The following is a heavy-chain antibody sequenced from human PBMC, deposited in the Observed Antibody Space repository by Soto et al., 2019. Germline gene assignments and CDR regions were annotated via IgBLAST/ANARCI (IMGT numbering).Heavy chain of an antibody. V-gene: IGHV4-39*01. J-gene: IGHJ3*02. D-gene: IGHD3-3*01. CDR2: IYYSGST. CDR1: GGSISSSSYY. CDR3: ARSIFGVQDAFDI. Sequence: SETLSLTCTVSGGSISSSSYYWGWIRQPPGKGLEWIGSIYYSGSTYYNPSLKSRVTISVDTSKNQFSLKLSSVTAADTAVYYCARSIFGVQDAFDIWGQGTMVTVSS.